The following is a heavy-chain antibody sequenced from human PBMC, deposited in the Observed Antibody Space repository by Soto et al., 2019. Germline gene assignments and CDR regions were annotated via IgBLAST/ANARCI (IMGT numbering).Heavy chain of an antibody. V-gene: IGHV4-34*01. J-gene: IGHJ6*02. Sequence: SETLSLTCAVYGGSFSSYYWSWIRQPPGKGLEWIGEINHSGSTNYNPSLKSRVTISVDTSKNQFSLKLSSVTAADTAVYYCARGRAAAGTLTFYYYYYGMDVWGQGTTVTVSS. CDR3: ARGRAAAGTLTFYYYYYGMDV. CDR1: GGSFSSYY. CDR2: INHSGST. D-gene: IGHD6-13*01.